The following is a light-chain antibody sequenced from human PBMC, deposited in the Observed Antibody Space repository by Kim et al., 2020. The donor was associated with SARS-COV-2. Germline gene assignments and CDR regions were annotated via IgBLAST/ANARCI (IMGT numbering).Light chain of an antibody. V-gene: IGKV3-20*01. CDR2: GAS. CDR1: QSVSSSY. Sequence: LSPGERVTLSCRASQSVSSSYLAWYQQKPGQAPRLLIYGASSRATGIPDRFSGSGSGTDFTLTISRLEPEDFAVYYCQQYGSSTLTFGGGTKVEIK. J-gene: IGKJ4*01. CDR3: QQYGSSTLT.